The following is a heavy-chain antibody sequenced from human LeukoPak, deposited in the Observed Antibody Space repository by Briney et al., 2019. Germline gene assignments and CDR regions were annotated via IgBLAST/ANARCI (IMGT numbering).Heavy chain of an antibody. CDR2: ISGSGGTT. Sequence: GGSLRLSCAASGFTFRNYSMNWVRQAPGKGLEWFSGISGSGGTTDYADSVKRRFAISRDNSNNTLYLQTNSLRAEDTAVYYCAKARSGSSSSCYNYWGQGTLVTVSP. D-gene: IGHD2-2*02. J-gene: IGHJ4*02. CDR3: AKARSGSSSSCYNY. V-gene: IGHV3-23*01. CDR1: GFTFRNYS.